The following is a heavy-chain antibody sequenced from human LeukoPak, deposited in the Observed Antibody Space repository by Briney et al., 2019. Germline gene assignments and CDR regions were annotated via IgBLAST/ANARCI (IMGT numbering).Heavy chain of an antibody. CDR1: GFTFSDPW. CDR2: KSTADGGAT. D-gene: IGHD5-12*01. V-gene: IGHV3-15*01. CDR3: TTYGGYEGLSDH. J-gene: IGHJ5*02. Sequence: NPGGSLRLSCAASGFTFSDPWMGWVRQAPGKGLEWVGRKSTADGGATDYAAAVQGRFTISRDDSKDNWYLQMNSLKTEDTAVYYCTTYGGYEGLSDHWGQGTLVTVSS.